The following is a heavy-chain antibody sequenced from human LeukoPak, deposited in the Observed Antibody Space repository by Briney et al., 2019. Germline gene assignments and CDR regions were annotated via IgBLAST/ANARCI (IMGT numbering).Heavy chain of an antibody. J-gene: IGHJ6*02. CDR1: GFTFSSYE. Sequence: GGSLRLSCAASGFTFSSYEMNWVRQAPGQGLEWVSYISSSGSTIYYADSVKGRFTISRDNATNSLYLQMNSLRAEDTAVYSCARATSAAMDVWGQGTTVTVSS. CDR3: ARATSAAMDV. CDR2: ISSSGSTI. V-gene: IGHV3-48*03.